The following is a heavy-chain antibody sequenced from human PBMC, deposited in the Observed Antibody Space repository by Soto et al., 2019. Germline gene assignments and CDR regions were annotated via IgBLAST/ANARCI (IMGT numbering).Heavy chain of an antibody. CDR1: GFTFSSYG. V-gene: IGHV3-33*01. J-gene: IGHJ6*02. Sequence: PGGSLRLSCAASGFTFSSYGMHWVRQAPGKGLEWVAVIWYDGSNKYYADSVKGRFTISRDNSKNTLYLQMNSLRAEDTAVYYCAREQQLVLVRLYGMDVWGQGTTVTVSS. D-gene: IGHD6-13*01. CDR3: AREQQLVLVRLYGMDV. CDR2: IWYDGSNK.